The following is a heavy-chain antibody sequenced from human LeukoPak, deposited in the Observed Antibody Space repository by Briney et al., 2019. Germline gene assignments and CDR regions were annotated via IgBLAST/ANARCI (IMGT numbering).Heavy chain of an antibody. Sequence: GGSLRLSCAASGFTFSSYAMSWVRQAPGKGLEWVSAISGSGGSTYYADSVKGRFTISRGNAKNTLYLQMNSLRAEDTAVYYCARGSYYYGSGSYRPYYYYYGMDVWGQGTTVTVSS. J-gene: IGHJ6*02. V-gene: IGHV3-23*01. D-gene: IGHD3-10*01. CDR2: ISGSGGST. CDR3: ARGSYYYGSGSYRPYYYYYGMDV. CDR1: GFTFSSYA.